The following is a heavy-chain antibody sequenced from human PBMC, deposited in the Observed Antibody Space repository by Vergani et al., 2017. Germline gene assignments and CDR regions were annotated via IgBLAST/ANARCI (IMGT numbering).Heavy chain of an antibody. D-gene: IGHD6-13*01. CDR2: ISSSSSYT. CDR1: GFTFSDYY. Sequence: QVQLVESGGGLVKPGGSLRLSCAASGFTFSDYYMSWIRQAPGKGLEWVSYISSSSSYTNYADSVKGRFTISRDNAKNSLYLQMNSLRAEDTAVYYCARETAALRHYGMDVWGQGTTVTVSS. V-gene: IGHV3-11*05. CDR3: ARETAALRHYGMDV. J-gene: IGHJ6*02.